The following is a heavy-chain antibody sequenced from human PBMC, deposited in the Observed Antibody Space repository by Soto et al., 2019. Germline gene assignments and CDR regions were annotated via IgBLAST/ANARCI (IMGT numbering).Heavy chain of an antibody. V-gene: IGHV3-23*01. CDR3: AKYREWLRSRYYYYYYYMDV. CDR2: ISGSGGST. J-gene: IGHJ6*03. Sequence: EVQLLESGGGLVQPGGSLRLSCAASGFTFSSYAMSWVRQAPGKGLEWVSAISGSGGSTYYADSVKGRFTISRDNSKNTLYLQMNSLRAEDTAVYYCAKYREWLRSRYYYYYYYMDVWGKGTTVTVSS. CDR1: GFTFSSYA. D-gene: IGHD5-12*01.